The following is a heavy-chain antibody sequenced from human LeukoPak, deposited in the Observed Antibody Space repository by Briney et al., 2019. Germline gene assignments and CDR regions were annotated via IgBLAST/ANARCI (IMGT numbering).Heavy chain of an antibody. CDR2: IYYSGST. Sequence: SETLSLTCTVSGGSISSYYWSWIRQPPGRGLEWMGYIYYSGSTNYNPSLKSRVTISVDTSKNQFSLKLSSVTAADTAVYYCWGLPGSWDYYYYMDVWGKGTTVTVSS. J-gene: IGHJ6*03. CDR1: GGSISSYY. V-gene: IGHV4-59*08. D-gene: IGHD6-13*01. CDR3: WGLPGSWDYYYYMDV.